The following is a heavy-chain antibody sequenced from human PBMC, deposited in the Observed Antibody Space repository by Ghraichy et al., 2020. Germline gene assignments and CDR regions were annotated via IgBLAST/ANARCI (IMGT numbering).Heavy chain of an antibody. CDR3: ARGLRRYYDFWSGYQI. CDR2: INHSGST. V-gene: IGHV4-34*01. J-gene: IGHJ4*02. D-gene: IGHD3-3*01. CDR1: GGSFSGYY. Sequence: SQTLSLTCAVYGGSFSGYYWSWIRQPPGKGLEWIGEINHSGSTNYNPSLKSRVTISVDTSKNQFSLKLSSVTAADTAVYYCARGLRRYYDFWSGYQIWGQGTMVTVSS.